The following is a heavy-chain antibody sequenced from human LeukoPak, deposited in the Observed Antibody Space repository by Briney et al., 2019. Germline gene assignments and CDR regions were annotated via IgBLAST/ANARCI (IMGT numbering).Heavy chain of an antibody. V-gene: IGHV4-31*03. J-gene: IGHJ5*02. CDR3: ARHGSVRSPLGP. Sequence: PSETLSLTCTVSGGSISSGGYYWSWIRQHPGKGLEWIGYIYYSGSTYYNPSLKSRVTISVDTSKNQFSLKLRSVTAADTAVYYCARHGSVRSPLGPWGQGTLVTVSS. CDR2: IYYSGST. CDR1: GGSISSGGYY. D-gene: IGHD3-10*01.